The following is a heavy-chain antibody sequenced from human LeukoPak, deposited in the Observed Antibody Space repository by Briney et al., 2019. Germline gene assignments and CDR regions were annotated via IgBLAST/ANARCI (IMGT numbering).Heavy chain of an antibody. D-gene: IGHD2-15*01. CDR2: IKHDGSVQ. CDR1: GGSISSSSYY. J-gene: IGHJ4*02. Sequence: PSETLSLTCTVSGGSISSSSYYWGWIRQPPGKGLEWVANIKHDGSVQYYVDSVRGRFTVSRDNARNSVYLQMHNLRGDDTAVYYCARPGTHCDGGSCFPWGYWGQGTLVTVSS. V-gene: IGHV3-7*03. CDR3: ARPGTHCDGGSCFPWGY.